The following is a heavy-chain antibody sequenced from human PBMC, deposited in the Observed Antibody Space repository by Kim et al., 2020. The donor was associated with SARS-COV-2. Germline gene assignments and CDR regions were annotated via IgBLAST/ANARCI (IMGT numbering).Heavy chain of an antibody. CDR3: ARGNNTEWTYFDH. V-gene: IGHV1-3*01. Sequence: YSQKFQGRVTITWDTSTSTAYMERTSLRPEDTAGYVCARGNNTEWTYFDHWGQGTLVTVSS. J-gene: IGHJ4*02. D-gene: IGHD3-3*01.